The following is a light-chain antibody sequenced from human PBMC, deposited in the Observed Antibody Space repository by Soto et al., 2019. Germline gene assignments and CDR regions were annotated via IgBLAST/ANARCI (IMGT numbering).Light chain of an antibody. CDR1: QGIRED. J-gene: IGKJ1*01. Sequence: AIQMTQSPSSLSASVGDRVTITCRASQGIREDLGWYQVKPGKAPKLLIYDASSLESGVPSTFSGSGSGTEFTLTISSLQPDDSATCYCQQYKNSPPWTFGQGTKVDIK. CDR2: DAS. CDR3: QQYKNSPPWT. V-gene: IGKV1D-13*01.